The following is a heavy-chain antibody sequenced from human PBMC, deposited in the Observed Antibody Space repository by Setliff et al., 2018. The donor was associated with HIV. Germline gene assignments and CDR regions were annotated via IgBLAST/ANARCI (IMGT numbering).Heavy chain of an antibody. CDR3: AIYGGGIYY. J-gene: IGHJ4*02. CDR1: GFTFDDQA. D-gene: IGHD3-16*01. Sequence: GGSLRLSCAASGFTFDDQAMRWVRQTPGKGLEWVSGISWNSGSIGYADSVKGRFTISRDNGKHSLYLQMNSLRPGDTAFYYCAIYGGGIYYGGLGTLVTVPS. CDR2: ISWNSGSI. V-gene: IGHV3-9*01.